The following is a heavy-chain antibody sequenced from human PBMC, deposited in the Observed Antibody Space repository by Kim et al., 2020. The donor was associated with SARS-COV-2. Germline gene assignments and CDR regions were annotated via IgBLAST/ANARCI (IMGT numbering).Heavy chain of an antibody. J-gene: IGHJ6*03. CDR1: GYTFTSYG. CDR2: ISAYNGNT. Sequence: ASVKVSCKSSGYTFTSYGISWVRQAPGQGLEWMGWISAYNGNTNYAQKLQGRVTMTTDTSTSTAYMELRSLRSDDTAVYYCARVPTMVRGAGPYYYYMDVWGKGTTVTVSS. V-gene: IGHV1-18*01. CDR3: ARVPTMVRGAGPYYYYMDV. D-gene: IGHD3-10*01.